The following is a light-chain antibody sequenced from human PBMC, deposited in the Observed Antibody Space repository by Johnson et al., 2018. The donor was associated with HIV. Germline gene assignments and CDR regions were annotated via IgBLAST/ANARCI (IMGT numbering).Light chain of an antibody. Sequence: QPVLTQPPSVSAAPGQKVTISCSGSSSNIGNNYVSWYQQVPGTAPKLLIYDNHKRPSGIPDRFSGSKSGTSATLVITGLQTGDEADYYCGTWDSSLSAVYVFGTGTKVTVL. J-gene: IGLJ1*01. CDR1: SSNIGNNY. CDR3: GTWDSSLSAVYV. V-gene: IGLV1-51*01. CDR2: DNH.